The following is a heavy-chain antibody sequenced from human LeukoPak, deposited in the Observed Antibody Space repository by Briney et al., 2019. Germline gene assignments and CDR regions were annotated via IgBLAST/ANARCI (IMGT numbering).Heavy chain of an antibody. D-gene: IGHD3-10*01. J-gene: IGHJ4*02. Sequence: ASVKVSCRTSGYTFTGYYMHWVRQAPGQGLEWMGWINPHSGDTKYAQNFQGRVAMTRDTSISTAYMELSSLTSDDTAVYYCATGSEIKELLRPFDYWGQGTLVTVSS. CDR2: INPHSGDT. CDR3: ATGSEIKELLRPFDY. CDR1: GYTFTGYY. V-gene: IGHV1-2*02.